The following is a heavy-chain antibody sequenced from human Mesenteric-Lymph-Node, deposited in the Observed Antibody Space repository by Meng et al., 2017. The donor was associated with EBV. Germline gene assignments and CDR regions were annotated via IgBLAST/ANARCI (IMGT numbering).Heavy chain of an antibody. V-gene: IGHV4-61*01. CDR3: ARGPWDGSGRIIPDY. D-gene: IGHD3-10*01. CDR1: GASVSSGNYY. CDR2: IYYIGTT. J-gene: IGHJ4*02. Sequence: QVRLQASGPGLVTPSGXXXXXAXLSGASVSSGNYYWSWVRQPPGKGLEWIGYIYYIGTTSYNPSLKSRVTISLDTSKNQFSLKLTSVTAADTAVYYCARGPWDGSGRIIPDYWGQGTLVTVSS.